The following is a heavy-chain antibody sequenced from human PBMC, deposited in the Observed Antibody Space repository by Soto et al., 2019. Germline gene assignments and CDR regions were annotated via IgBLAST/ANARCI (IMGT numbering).Heavy chain of an antibody. V-gene: IGHV3-33*01. Sequence: QVQVVESGGGVVQPGRSLRLSCAASGFTFSNYGMHWVRQAPGKGLEWVAVIWYDGNNKYYADSVKGRFTISRDNSKTTLYLQMNSLRAEDTAVYYCARDHCSSTSCYPTYYFDYWGQGTLVTVSS. CDR3: ARDHCSSTSCYPTYYFDY. J-gene: IGHJ4*02. CDR2: IWYDGNNK. CDR1: GFTFSNYG. D-gene: IGHD2-2*01.